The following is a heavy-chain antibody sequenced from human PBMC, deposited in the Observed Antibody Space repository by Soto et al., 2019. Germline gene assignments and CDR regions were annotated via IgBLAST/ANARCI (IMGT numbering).Heavy chain of an antibody. CDR1: GFNFSSYL. J-gene: IGHJ4*02. CDR3: ARQWTNYDILTGYFQYYFDY. D-gene: IGHD3-9*01. V-gene: IGHV3-74*01. CDR2: INSDGSST. Sequence: GGSLRLSCAASGFNFSSYLMHWVRQATGKGLVWVSRINSDGSSTSYADSVKGRFTISRDNAKNTLYLQMNSLRAEDTAVYYCARQWTNYDILTGYFQYYFDYWGQGTLVTVSS.